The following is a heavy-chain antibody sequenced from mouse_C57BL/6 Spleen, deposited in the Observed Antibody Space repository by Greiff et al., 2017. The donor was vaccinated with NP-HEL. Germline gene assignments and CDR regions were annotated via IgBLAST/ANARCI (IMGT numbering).Heavy chain of an antibody. CDR1: GYAFSSYW. D-gene: IGHD1-1*01. V-gene: IGHV1-80*01. CDR2: IYPGDGDT. CDR3: AREGSYYYGSSYGY. J-gene: IGHJ2*01. Sequence: LQESGAELVKPGASVKISCKASGYAFSSYWMNWVKQRPGKGLEWIGQIYPGDGDTNYNGKFKGKATLTADKSSSTAYMQLSSLTSEDSAVYFCAREGSYYYGSSYGYWGQGTTLTVSS.